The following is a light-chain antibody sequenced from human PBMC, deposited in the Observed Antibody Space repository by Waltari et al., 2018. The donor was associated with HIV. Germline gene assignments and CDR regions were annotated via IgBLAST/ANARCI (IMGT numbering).Light chain of an antibody. Sequence: IQMTQSPSSLSASVGDRVTITCRESKGISNYLAWYQQKPGKVPKLLIYAAFTLQSGVPSRFSGSGSGTDFTLTISSLQPEDVATYYCQKYNSAPRTFGQGSKVEIK. J-gene: IGKJ1*01. V-gene: IGKV1-27*01. CDR2: AAF. CDR1: KGISNY. CDR3: QKYNSAPRT.